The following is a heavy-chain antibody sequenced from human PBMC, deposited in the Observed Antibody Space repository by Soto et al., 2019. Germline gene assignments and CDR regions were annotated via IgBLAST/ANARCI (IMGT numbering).Heavy chain of an antibody. J-gene: IGHJ3*02. V-gene: IGHV4-34*01. Sequence: QVQLQQWGAGLLKPSETLSLTCAVYGGSFSGYXXXXXRQPPGKGLEWIGEINHSGSTNYNPSLKSRXXISVDTSXXXXXXXXXXVTAADTAVYYCARGGAVMDDAFDIWGQGTMVTVSS. CDR3: ARGGAVMDDAFDI. CDR1: GGSFSGYX. D-gene: IGHD3-16*01. CDR2: INHSGST.